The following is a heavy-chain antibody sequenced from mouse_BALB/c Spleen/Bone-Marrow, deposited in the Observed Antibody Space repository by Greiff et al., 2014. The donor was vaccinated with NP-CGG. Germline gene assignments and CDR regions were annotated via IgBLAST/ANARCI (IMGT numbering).Heavy chain of an antibody. D-gene: IGHD1-2*01. CDR3: ARKGYGYVDCDV. V-gene: IGHV5-12-1*01. CDR2: ISSGGGGT. CDR1: GFAFSSYA. Sequence: EVNLVESGGGLVKPGGSLKLSCAASGFAFSSYAMSWVRQTPEKRLEWVAYISSGGGGTYYPDTVKGRFTIARDNAKNTLYLQKSSLKSDDTAMYYCARKGYGYVDCDVWAQGPRSPSPQ. J-gene: IGHJ1*01.